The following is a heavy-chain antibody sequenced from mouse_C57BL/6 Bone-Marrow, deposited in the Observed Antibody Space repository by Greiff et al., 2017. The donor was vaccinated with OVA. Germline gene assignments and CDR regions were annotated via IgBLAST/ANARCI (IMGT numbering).Heavy chain of an antibody. V-gene: IGHV7-3*01. CDR1: GFTFTDYY. Sequence: EVKLMESGGGLVQPGGSLSLSCAASGFTFTDYYMSWVRQPPGKALEWLGFIRNKANGYTTEYSASVKGRFTISRDNSQSILYLQMNALRAEDSATYYCARSILLRAMDYWGQGTSVTVSS. CDR2: IRNKANGYTT. D-gene: IGHD1-1*01. CDR3: ARSILLRAMDY. J-gene: IGHJ4*01.